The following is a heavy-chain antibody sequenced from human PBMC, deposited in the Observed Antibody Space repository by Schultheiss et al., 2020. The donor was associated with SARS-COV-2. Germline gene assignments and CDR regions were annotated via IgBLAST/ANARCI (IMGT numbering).Heavy chain of an antibody. CDR2: IGSSSSYI. D-gene: IGHD2-15*01. CDR1: GFTFSSYT. J-gene: IGHJ4*02. Sequence: GGSLRLSCAASGFTFSSYTMNWVRQAPGKGLEWVSSIGSSSSYIYYADSVKGRFTISRDNAKNSLYLQMNSLRAEDTAVYYCASRLNGDIVVVEDYWGQGTLVTVSS. CDR3: ASRLNGDIVVVEDY. V-gene: IGHV3-21*01.